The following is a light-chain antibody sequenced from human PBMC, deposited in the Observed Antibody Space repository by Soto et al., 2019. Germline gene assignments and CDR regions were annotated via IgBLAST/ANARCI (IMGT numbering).Light chain of an antibody. J-gene: IGLJ3*02. CDR2: STN. CDR1: TGAVSSGYY. V-gene: IGLV7-43*01. CDR3: LLYVGGAGV. Sequence: QAVVTQEPSLTVSPGGTVTLTCASSTGAVSSGYYPNWFQQKPGQAPRALIYSTNNIHSWTPARFSGSLLGGKATLTLSGVRPEDEAEYYCLLYVGGAGVFGGGTKLTVL.